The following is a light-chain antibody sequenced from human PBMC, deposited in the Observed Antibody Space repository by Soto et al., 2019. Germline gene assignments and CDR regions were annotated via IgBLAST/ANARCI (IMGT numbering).Light chain of an antibody. CDR2: DAS. V-gene: IGKV3-11*01. CDR3: QQRDIWPWM. CDR1: QSVNRY. Sequence: EIVLTQSPATLSLSPGERATLSCWASQSVNRYLVWYQQKPGQAPRLLMYDASKRATGIPARFSGSGSGTDFTLTISSLEPEDFAVYYCQQRDIWPWMFGQGTKVDIK. J-gene: IGKJ1*01.